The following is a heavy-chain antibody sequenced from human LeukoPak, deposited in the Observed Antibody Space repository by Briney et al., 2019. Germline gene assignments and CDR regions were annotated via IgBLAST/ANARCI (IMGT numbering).Heavy chain of an antibody. V-gene: IGHV3-23*01. CDR2: IRGNGDRT. D-gene: IGHD1-1*01. CDR1: GFTFTTNA. Sequence: GGPLLLSCSASGFTFTTNAMTWVRQAPGKGLEWVSTIRGNGDRTHYADSVTGRFTISRDNSKNTLYLQMNSLRGEDSAIYYCAKGQELDDGVFDSWGQGTLVTVSS. CDR3: AKGQELDDGVFDS. J-gene: IGHJ4*02.